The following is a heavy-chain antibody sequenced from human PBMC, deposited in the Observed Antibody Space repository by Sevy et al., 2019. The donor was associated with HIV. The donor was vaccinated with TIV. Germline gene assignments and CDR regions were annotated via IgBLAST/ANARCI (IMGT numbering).Heavy chain of an antibody. CDR3: ARESGSGWYVDS. Sequence: GGSLRLSCSTFGLTFSNYGMHWVRQAPGRGLEWVAAIFSDGNYQYYADSVKGRVTISRDNSKNTLYLQMSSLRADDTAMYHCARESGSGWYVDSWGRGTLVTVSS. CDR2: IFSDGNYQ. J-gene: IGHJ4*02. D-gene: IGHD6-19*01. CDR1: GLTFSNYG. V-gene: IGHV3-33*08.